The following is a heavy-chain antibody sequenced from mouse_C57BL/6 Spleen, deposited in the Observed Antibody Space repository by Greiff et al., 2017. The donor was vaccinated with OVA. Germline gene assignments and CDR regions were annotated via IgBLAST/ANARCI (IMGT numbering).Heavy chain of an antibody. CDR2: IDPANGNT. J-gene: IGHJ4*01. V-gene: IGHV14-3*01. D-gene: IGHD1-1*01. CDR1: GFNITNTY. CDR3: ARWDLLRSYYDAMDY. Sequence: VQLQQSVAELVRPGASVKLSCTASGFNITNTYMHWVKQRPEQGLEWIGRIDPANGNTKYAPKFQGKATITADTSSNTAYLQLSSLTSEDTAIYYCARWDLLRSYYDAMDYWGQGTSVTGSS.